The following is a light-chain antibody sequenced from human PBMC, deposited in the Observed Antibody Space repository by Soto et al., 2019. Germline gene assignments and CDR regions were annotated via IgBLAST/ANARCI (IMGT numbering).Light chain of an antibody. CDR3: SSYAGSNNFGV. CDR1: SSDVGGYNY. V-gene: IGLV2-8*01. J-gene: IGLJ2*01. Sequence: QSALTQPHSASGSPGQSVTISCTGTSSDVGGYNYVSWYQQHPGKAPKLMIYEVSKRPSGVPDRFSGSKSGNTASLTVSGLQAEDEADYYCSSYAGSNNFGVFGGGTKLTVL. CDR2: EVS.